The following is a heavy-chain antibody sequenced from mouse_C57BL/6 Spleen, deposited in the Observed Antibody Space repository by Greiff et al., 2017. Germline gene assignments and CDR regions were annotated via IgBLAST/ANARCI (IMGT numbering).Heavy chain of an antibody. CDR3: ARRGAGRYFDV. J-gene: IGHJ1*03. CDR1: GYTFTSYW. V-gene: IGHV1-64*01. D-gene: IGHD3-3*01. CDR2: IHPNSGST. Sequence: VQLQQPGAELVKPGASVKLSCKASGYTFTSYWMHWVKQRPGQGLEWIGMIHPNSGSTNYNEKFKSKATLTVDKSSSTAYMQLSSLTSEDSAVYYCARRGAGRYFDVWGTGTTVTVSS.